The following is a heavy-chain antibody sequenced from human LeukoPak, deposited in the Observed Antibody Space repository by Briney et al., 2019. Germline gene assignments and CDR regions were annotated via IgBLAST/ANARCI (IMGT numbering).Heavy chain of an antibody. CDR3: SRSTFGQYDY. J-gene: IGHJ4*02. V-gene: IGHV3-74*01. CDR1: GFTFSTYW. D-gene: IGHD3-16*01. CDR2: INTDGTIT. Sequence: GGSLRLSRAVSGFTFSTYWMHWVRQAAGKGLVWVSRINTDGTITNYADSVKGRFTISRDNAKNMLHLQMNSLRADDTAVYYCSRSTFGQYDYWGQGTLVTVSS.